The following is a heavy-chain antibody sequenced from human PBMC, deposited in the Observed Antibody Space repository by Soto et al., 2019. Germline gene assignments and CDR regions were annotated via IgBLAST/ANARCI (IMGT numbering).Heavy chain of an antibody. V-gene: IGHV3-30*03. CDR3: ARGHHDYGDYVDY. D-gene: IGHD4-17*01. Sequence: QVQLVESGGGVVQPGRSLRLSCAASGLTFSSYGMHWVRQAPGKGLEWVAIISHDGSNKYYADSVKGRFTISRDNSKNTLYLQMNSLRAEDTAVYYCARGHHDYGDYVDYWGQGTLVTVSS. CDR1: GLTFSSYG. J-gene: IGHJ4*02. CDR2: ISHDGSNK.